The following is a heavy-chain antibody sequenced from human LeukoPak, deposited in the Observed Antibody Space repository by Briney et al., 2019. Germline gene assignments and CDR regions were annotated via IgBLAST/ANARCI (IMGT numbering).Heavy chain of an antibody. Sequence: SETLSLTCAVYGGSFSGYYWSWIRQPPGKGLEWIGEINHSGSTNYNPSLKSRVTISVDTSKNQFSLKLSSVTAADTAVYYCARGANHDYDYVWGSYRYRRYYFDYWDQGTVVTVSS. D-gene: IGHD3-16*02. CDR3: ARGANHDYDYVWGSYRYRRYYFDY. J-gene: IGHJ4*02. CDR2: INHSGST. CDR1: GGSFSGYY. V-gene: IGHV4-34*01.